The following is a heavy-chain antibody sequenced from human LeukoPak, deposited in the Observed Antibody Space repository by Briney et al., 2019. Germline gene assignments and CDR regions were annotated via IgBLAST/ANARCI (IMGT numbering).Heavy chain of an antibody. CDR3: AKDPLGIGPAFDI. D-gene: IGHD7-27*01. CDR2: ISYDGSNK. J-gene: IGHJ3*02. CDR1: GFTFSSYG. Sequence: GGSLRLSCAASGFTFSSYGMHWVRQAPGKGLEWVAVISYDGSNKYYADSVKGRFTISRDNSKNTLYLQMNSLRAEDTAAYYCAKDPLGIGPAFDIWGQGTMVSVSS. V-gene: IGHV3-30*18.